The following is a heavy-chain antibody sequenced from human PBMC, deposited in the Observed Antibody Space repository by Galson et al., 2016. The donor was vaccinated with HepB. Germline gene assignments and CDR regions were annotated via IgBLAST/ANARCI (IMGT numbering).Heavy chain of an antibody. CDR1: GFTFSRYE. V-gene: IGHV3-48*03. CDR3: ARKGAGMAVAGTAFDY. J-gene: IGHJ4*02. CDR2: ISSCGTTI. D-gene: IGHD6-19*01. Sequence: SLRLSCAASGFTFSRYEMNWVRQAPGKGLEWVSYISSCGTTIYYADSVKGRFTISRDNAKNSLYLQMNSLRGEDTAVYYCARKGAGMAVAGTAFDYWGQGTLVTVSS.